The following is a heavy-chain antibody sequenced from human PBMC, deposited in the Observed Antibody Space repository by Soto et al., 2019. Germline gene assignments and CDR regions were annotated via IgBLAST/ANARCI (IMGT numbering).Heavy chain of an antibody. CDR2: IYYSGSN. CDR3: ARDRYGVPRGDYFDS. Sequence: QVQPQESGPGLVKPSQTLSLTCTVSGGSISSGAHYWSWIRQLPGKGLEWIGNIYYSGSNYYNPSLKSRVTISVDTSNNQFSLNLSSVTAADTAIYYCARDRYGVPRGDYFDSWGQGILVTVSS. CDR1: GGSISSGAHY. D-gene: IGHD4-17*01. J-gene: IGHJ4*02. V-gene: IGHV4-31*03.